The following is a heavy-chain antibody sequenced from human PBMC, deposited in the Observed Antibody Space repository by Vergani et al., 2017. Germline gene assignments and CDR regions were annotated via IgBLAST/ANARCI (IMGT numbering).Heavy chain of an antibody. CDR3: ARRDSSGPFGY. CDR2: IYHSGST. CDR1: GYSISSGYY. D-gene: IGHD3-22*01. J-gene: IGHJ4*02. V-gene: IGHV4-38-2*01. Sequence: QVQLQESGPGLVKPSETLSLTCAVSGYSISSGYYWGWIRQPPGKGLEWIGSIYHSGSTYYNPSLNSRVTISVDTSKNQFSLTLSSVTAADTAVYYCARRDSSGPFGYWGQGSLVTVSS.